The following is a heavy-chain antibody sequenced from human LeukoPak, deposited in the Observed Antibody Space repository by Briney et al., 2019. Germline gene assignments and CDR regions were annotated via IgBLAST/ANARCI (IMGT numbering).Heavy chain of an antibody. CDR2: IDIDGTGT. J-gene: IGHJ4*02. V-gene: IGHV3-74*01. CDR1: GFTFTNYW. D-gene: IGHD5-12*01. Sequence: GGSLRLSCAASGFTFTNYWMHWVRQAPGKGLVWVSRIDIDGTGTSYADSVKGRLTISRDNAKNTLYLQMNSLRVEDTAVYYCATLYGGSTDYWGQGTLVTVSS. CDR3: ATLYGGSTDY.